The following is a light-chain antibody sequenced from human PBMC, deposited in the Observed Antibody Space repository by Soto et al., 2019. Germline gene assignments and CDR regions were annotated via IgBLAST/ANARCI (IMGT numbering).Light chain of an antibody. J-gene: IGKJ2*01. CDR1: QSVSSSD. V-gene: IGKV3-20*01. CDR3: QQYGGSPLYT. Sequence: EIVLTQSPGTLSLSPGDRATLSCRASQSVSSSDLAWYQQKPGQAPRLLIYRASTRATGIPDRFSGSGSGTDFTLTSSRLEPEDFAVYYCQQYGGSPLYTFGQGTKLEIK. CDR2: RAS.